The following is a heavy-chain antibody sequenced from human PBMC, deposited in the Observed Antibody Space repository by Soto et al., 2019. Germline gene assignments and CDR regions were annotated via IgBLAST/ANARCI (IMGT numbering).Heavy chain of an antibody. Sequence: XGTLTLTCTVSGGSISSYYCSGIRQPPGKGLEWIGYIYYSGSTNYNPSLKSRVTISVDTSKNQFSLKLSSVTAADTAVYYCARSPSIVVVTLDYWGQGTLVTVSS. J-gene: IGHJ4*02. V-gene: IGHV4-59*01. CDR3: ARSPSIVVVTLDY. CDR2: IYYSGST. D-gene: IGHD2-21*02. CDR1: GGSISSYY.